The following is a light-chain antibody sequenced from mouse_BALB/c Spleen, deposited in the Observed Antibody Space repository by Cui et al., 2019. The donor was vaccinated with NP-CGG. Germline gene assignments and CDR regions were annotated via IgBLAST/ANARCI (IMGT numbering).Light chain of an antibody. V-gene: IGLV1*01. J-gene: IGLJ1*01. CDR3: VLWYSNHWV. CDR2: GTN. CDR1: TGAVTTSNY. Sequence: HAVVTQAPALTTSPGETVTLTCRSSTGAVTTSNYANWVQEKPDHLFTGLIGGTNNRAPGVPARFSGSLIGDKAALTITGAQTEDEAIYFCVLWYSNHWVFGGGTKLTVL.